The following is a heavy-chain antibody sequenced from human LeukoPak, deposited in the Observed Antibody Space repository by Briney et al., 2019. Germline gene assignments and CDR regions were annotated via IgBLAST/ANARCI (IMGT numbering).Heavy chain of an antibody. CDR1: GFTFSSYA. D-gene: IGHD3-10*01. Sequence: PGGSLRLSCSASGFTFSSYAMPWVRQAPGKGLEYVSAISSNGGSTYYADSVKGRFTISRDNSKNTLYLQMSSLRAEDTAVYYCVKDRAQVRGVFFDYWGQGTLVTASS. CDR3: VKDRAQVRGVFFDY. V-gene: IGHV3-64D*06. CDR2: ISSNGGST. J-gene: IGHJ4*02.